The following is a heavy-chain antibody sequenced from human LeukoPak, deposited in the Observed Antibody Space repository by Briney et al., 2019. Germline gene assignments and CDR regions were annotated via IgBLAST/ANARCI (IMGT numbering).Heavy chain of an antibody. CDR1: GVSISSGDYY. CDR2: IYYSGST. J-gene: IGHJ4*02. D-gene: IGHD3-10*01. V-gene: IGHV4-30-4*01. CDR3: ARNYGSDHYYFDY. Sequence: SQTLSLTCTVSGVSISSGDYYWSWIRQPPGKGLEWIGYIYYSGSTYYNPSLKSRVTISVDTSKNQFSLKLSSVTAADTAVYYCARNYGSDHYYFDYWGQGTLVTVSS.